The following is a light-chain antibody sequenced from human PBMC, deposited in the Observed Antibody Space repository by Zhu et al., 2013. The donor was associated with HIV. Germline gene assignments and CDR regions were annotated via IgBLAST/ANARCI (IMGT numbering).Light chain of an antibody. CDR1: QSVGSTF. CDR2: GTS. V-gene: IGKV3-20*01. J-gene: IGKJ1*01. Sequence: DIVLTQSPGTLSLSPGERATLSCRASQSVGSTFLAWYQQKPGQAPRLLMYGTSNRATGIPDRFSGSGSGTDFTLTISRLEPEDFAVYYCQQYGSSRTFGQGTKVEI. CDR3: QQYGSSRT.